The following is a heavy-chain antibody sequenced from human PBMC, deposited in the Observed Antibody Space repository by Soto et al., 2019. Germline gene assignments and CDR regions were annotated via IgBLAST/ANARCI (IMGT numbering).Heavy chain of an antibody. CDR1: GGTFSSYA. D-gene: IGHD1-7*01. CDR3: AREKGITGTTHYYYGMDV. J-gene: IGHJ6*02. V-gene: IGHV1-69*12. CDR2: IIPIFGTA. Sequence: QVQLVQSGAEVKKPGSSVKVSCKASGGTFSSYAISWVRQAPGQGLEWMGGIIPIFGTANYAQKFQGRVTITADESTSTAYMELSSLRSEDTTVYYCAREKGITGTTHYYYGMDVWGQGTTVTVSS.